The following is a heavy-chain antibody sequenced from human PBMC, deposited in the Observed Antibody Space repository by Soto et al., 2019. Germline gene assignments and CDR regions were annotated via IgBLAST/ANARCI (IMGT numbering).Heavy chain of an antibody. D-gene: IGHD3-10*01. CDR3: ARDYGSRFGSNGVDF. J-gene: IGHJ3*01. CDR1: GFTFSSYA. V-gene: IGHV3-30-3*01. Sequence: QVQLVESGGGVVQPGRSLRLSCAASGFTFSSYAMHWVRQAPGKGLEWVAVISNDGSNNNYADSVKGRFIVSRDNSKNTLSLEMNSLRAEDTALYYCARDYGSRFGSNGVDFWGQGTLVTVSS. CDR2: ISNDGSNN.